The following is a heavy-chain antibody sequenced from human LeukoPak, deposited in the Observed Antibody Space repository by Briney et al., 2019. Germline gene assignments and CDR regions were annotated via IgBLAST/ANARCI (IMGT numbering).Heavy chain of an antibody. Sequence: SETLSLTCTVSGGSISSSSYYWNWIRQPAGKGLEWIGRISTSGSTNYNPSLKSRVTISVDTSKNQCSLKLTSVTAADTAVYYCARYSRWFDPWGQGTLVTVSS. D-gene: IGHD2-15*01. J-gene: IGHJ5*02. V-gene: IGHV4-61*02. CDR3: ARYSRWFDP. CDR2: ISTSGST. CDR1: GGSISSSSYY.